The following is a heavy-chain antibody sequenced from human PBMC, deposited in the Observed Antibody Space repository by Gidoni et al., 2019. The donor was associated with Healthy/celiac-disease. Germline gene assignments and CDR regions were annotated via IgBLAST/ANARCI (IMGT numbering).Heavy chain of an antibody. V-gene: IGHV3-30-3*01. Sequence: QVQLVESGGGVVQPGRSLRLSCAASGFTFRSYAMHWVRQAPGKGLEWVAVISYDGSNKYYADSVKGRFTISRDNSKNTLYLQMNSLRAEDTAVYYCAREGGSYGSGSYSGYWGQGTLVTVSS. CDR2: ISYDGSNK. D-gene: IGHD3-10*01. CDR3: AREGGSYGSGSYSGY. J-gene: IGHJ4*02. CDR1: GFTFRSYA.